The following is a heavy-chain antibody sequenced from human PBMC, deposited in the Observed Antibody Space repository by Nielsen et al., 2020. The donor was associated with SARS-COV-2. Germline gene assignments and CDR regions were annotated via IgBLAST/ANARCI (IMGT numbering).Heavy chain of an antibody. Sequence: ASVKVSCKASGYTFTTYYMHWVRQAPGQGLEWMGVINPGSGSTTYARKFQDRVTMTRDTPTSTVYMELSSLRSEDTAVYYCASGNIAVAGTDHYYGMDVWGQGTTVTVSS. CDR1: GYTFTTYY. D-gene: IGHD6-19*01. CDR2: INPGSGST. J-gene: IGHJ6*02. CDR3: ASGNIAVAGTDHYYGMDV. V-gene: IGHV1-46*01.